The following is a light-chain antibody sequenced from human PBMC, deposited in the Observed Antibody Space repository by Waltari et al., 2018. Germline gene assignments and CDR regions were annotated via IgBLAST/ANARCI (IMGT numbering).Light chain of an antibody. V-gene: IGKV3-11*01. Sequence: EIVLTQSPATLSFSPGESATLSCRASQSVTRALAWYQQKPGQAPRLLIYVASNRATGIPDRFSGSGSGTDFTLTISSLEPEDFAVYYCQHSLHLPLTFGEGTKVEIK. CDR2: VAS. J-gene: IGKJ4*01. CDR1: QSVTRA. CDR3: QHSLHLPLT.